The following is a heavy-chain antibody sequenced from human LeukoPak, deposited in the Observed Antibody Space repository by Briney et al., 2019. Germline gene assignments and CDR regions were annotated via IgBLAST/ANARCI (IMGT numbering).Heavy chain of an antibody. J-gene: IGHJ4*02. D-gene: IGHD2-8*01. CDR1: GYTFISYN. CDR2: VNPRSGDA. CDR3: ARGLPLGFCTYGVCYPPKHLDF. Sequence: ASVKVSCKASGYTFISYNINWLRQATGQGLEWMGWVNPRSGDAGYLQKFQGRVTITRDTSISAAYMELSRLTSDDTAVYFCARGLPLGFCTYGVCYPPKHLDFWGQGTLVTVSS. V-gene: IGHV1-8*01.